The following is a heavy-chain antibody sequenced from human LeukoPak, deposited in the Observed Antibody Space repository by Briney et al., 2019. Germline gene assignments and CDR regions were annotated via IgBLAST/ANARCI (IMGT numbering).Heavy chain of an antibody. Sequence: PGGSLRLSCAASGFTFSDYYMSWIRQAPGKGLEWVSYISSSGSTIYYADSVKGRFTISRDNAKNSLYLQMNSLRAEDTAVYYCARERYSYGNEIEDAFDIWGQGTMVTVSS. D-gene: IGHD5-18*01. CDR1: GFTFSDYY. J-gene: IGHJ3*02. CDR3: ARERYSYGNEIEDAFDI. V-gene: IGHV3-11*01. CDR2: ISSSGSTI.